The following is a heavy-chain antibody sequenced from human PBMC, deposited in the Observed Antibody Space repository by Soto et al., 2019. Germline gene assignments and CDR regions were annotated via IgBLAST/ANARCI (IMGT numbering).Heavy chain of an antibody. V-gene: IGHV4-59*01. D-gene: IGHD5-12*01. J-gene: IGHJ5*02. CDR1: GGSIRSYY. CDR2: IYYSGST. CDR3: ARSSRAYSGSKEKNWFDP. Sequence: SETLSLTCSVSGGSIRSYYWSWIRQPPGKGLEWIGYIYYSGSTNYNPSLKSRVTISVDTSKNQFSPKLSSVTAADTAVYYCARSSRAYSGSKEKNWFDPWGQGTLVTVSS.